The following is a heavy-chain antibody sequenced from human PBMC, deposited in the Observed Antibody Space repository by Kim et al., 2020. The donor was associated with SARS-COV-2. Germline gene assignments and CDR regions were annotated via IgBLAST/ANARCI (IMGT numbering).Heavy chain of an antibody. V-gene: IGHV1-8*01. Sequence: GYAQKFQGRVTMTRNTSISTAYMELSSLRSEDTAVYYCASSIAVAGPSDYWGQGTLVTVSS. D-gene: IGHD6-19*01. CDR3: ASSIAVAGPSDY. J-gene: IGHJ4*02.